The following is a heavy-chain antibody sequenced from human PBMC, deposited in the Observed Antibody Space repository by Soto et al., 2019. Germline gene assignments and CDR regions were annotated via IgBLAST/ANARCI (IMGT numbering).Heavy chain of an antibody. D-gene: IGHD4-17*01. Sequence: SETLSLTCTVSGGSISSGDHYWGWIRQHPERGLEWIGYIDNSGTTYDNPSLKSRITMSVDTSQNQFSLKLRSVTAADTAVYYCARNYGNYGHYFDSWGQGTLVTVSS. V-gene: IGHV4-31*03. J-gene: IGHJ4*02. CDR1: GGSISSGDHY. CDR3: ARNYGNYGHYFDS. CDR2: IDNSGTT.